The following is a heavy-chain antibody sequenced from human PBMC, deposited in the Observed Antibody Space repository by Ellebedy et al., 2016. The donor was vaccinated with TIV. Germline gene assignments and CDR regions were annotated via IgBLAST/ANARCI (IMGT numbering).Heavy chain of an antibody. D-gene: IGHD3/OR15-3a*01. V-gene: IGHV3-9*01. CDR3: AKSTGYSTRGYYFDY. Sequence: GGSLRLSXAASGFPFDDYAMHWVRQAPGKGLEWVSGISWNSGSIYYADSVKGRFTISRDNSKNTLYLQMNSLRAEDTAIYYCAKSTGYSTRGYYFDYWGQGTLVTVSS. J-gene: IGHJ4*02. CDR1: GFPFDDYA. CDR2: ISWNSGSI.